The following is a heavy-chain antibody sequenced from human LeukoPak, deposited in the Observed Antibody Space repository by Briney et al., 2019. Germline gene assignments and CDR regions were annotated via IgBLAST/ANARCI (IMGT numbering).Heavy chain of an antibody. J-gene: IGHJ4*02. Sequence: GGSLRLSCAASGFTFSSYSMKWVRQAPGKGLEWVSYISSSSSIIYYADSVKGRFTVSRDNAKNSLYPQMNSLRAEDTAVYYCAGTDSGSYSRWFDYWGQGTLVTVSS. CDR2: ISSSSSII. V-gene: IGHV3-48*01. CDR1: GFTFSSYS. CDR3: AGTDSGSYSRWFDY. D-gene: IGHD1-26*01.